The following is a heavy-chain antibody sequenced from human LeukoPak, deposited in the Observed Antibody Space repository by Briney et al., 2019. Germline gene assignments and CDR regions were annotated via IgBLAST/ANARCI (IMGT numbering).Heavy chain of an antibody. CDR2: IYYSGST. D-gene: IGHD3-22*01. J-gene: IGHJ4*02. CDR1: GGSISSSSYY. CDR3: VRSVDYFDNTGPHMMFDY. V-gene: IGHV4-39*07. Sequence: SETLSLTCTVSGGSISSSSYYWGWIRQPPGKGLEWIGSIYYSGSTYYNPSLKSRVSMSVDTSKNQFFLKVNSVTAADTAVYHCVRSVDYFDNTGPHMMFDYWGQGSLVTVSS.